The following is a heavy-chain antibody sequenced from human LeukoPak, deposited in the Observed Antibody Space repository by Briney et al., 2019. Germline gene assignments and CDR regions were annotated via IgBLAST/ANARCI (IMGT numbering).Heavy chain of an antibody. J-gene: IGHJ5*02. D-gene: IGHD1-7*01. Sequence: SETLSLTCTVSGGSISSSNSYWGWIRQPPGKGLEWIGSIYYSGITYYNPSLKSRVTVSVDTSKNQFSLKLSSVTAADTAVYYCARATGTMLRWLDPWGQGTLVTVSS. CDR1: GGSISSSNSY. CDR3: ARATGTMLRWLDP. CDR2: IYYSGIT. V-gene: IGHV4-39*07.